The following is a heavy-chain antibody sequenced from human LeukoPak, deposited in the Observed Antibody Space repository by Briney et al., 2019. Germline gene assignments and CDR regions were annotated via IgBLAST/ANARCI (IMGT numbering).Heavy chain of an antibody. CDR2: ISGSGTTI. D-gene: IGHD1-26*01. J-gene: IGHJ4*02. CDR3: ARLSGTYSYY. CDR1: GFTLSTYE. V-gene: IGHV3-48*03. Sequence: GGSLRLSCAASGFTLSTYEMNWVRQAPGRGLEWVSYISGSGTTIYYAASVRGRFTISRDNAKNSLYLQMNSLRAEDTAVYYCARLSGTYSYYWGQGTLVTVSS.